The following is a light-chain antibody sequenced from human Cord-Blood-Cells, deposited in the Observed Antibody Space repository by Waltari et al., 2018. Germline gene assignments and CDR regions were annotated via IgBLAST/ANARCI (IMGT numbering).Light chain of an antibody. CDR2: DAS. CDR3: QQRSNWPLT. CDR1: QSVSSY. J-gene: IGKJ4*01. Sequence: EIVLTQSPATLSLSPGGRATLSCRASQSVSSYLAWYQQKPGQAPRLLVYDASNRATVIPARFRGSGSGTDFTLTISSLGPEDFAVYYCQQRSNWPLTFGGGTKVEIK. V-gene: IGKV3-11*01.